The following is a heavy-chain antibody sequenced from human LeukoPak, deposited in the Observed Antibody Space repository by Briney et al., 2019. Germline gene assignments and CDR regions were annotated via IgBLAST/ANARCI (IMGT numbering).Heavy chain of an antibody. CDR1: GGSISSYY. V-gene: IGHV4-59*01. Sequence: PSEALSLTCTVSGGSISSYYWSWIRQPPGKGLEWIGYIYYSGSTNYNPSLKSRVTISVDTSTNQFSLKLSSVIAADTAVYHCARGTYCSGGSCYGIYYMDVWGKGTTVTVSS. D-gene: IGHD2-15*01. CDR3: ARGTYCSGGSCYGIYYMDV. J-gene: IGHJ6*03. CDR2: IYYSGST.